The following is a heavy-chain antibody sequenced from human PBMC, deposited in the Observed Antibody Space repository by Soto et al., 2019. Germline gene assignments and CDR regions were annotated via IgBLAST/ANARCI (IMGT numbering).Heavy chain of an antibody. CDR2: ISGSGGST. D-gene: IGHD3-22*01. J-gene: IGHJ4*02. CDR3: ANLDHYYDSSGYYPFDY. Sequence: GGSLRLSCAASGFTFSSYAMSWVRQAPGKGLEWVSAISGSGGSTYYAGSVKGRFTISRDNSKNTLYLQMNSLRAEDTAVYYCANLDHYYDSSGYYPFDYWGQGTQVTVSS. V-gene: IGHV3-23*01. CDR1: GFTFSSYA.